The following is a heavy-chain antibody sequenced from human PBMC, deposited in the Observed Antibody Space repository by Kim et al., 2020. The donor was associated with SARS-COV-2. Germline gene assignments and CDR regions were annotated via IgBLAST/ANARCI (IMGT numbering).Heavy chain of an antibody. CDR3: ARVLHGYGDYFYYFDY. V-gene: IGHV1-2*06. Sequence: ASVKVSCKASGYTFTGYYMHWVRQAPGQGLEWMGRINPNSGGTNYAQKFQGRVTMTRDTSISTAYMELSRLRSDDTAVYYCARVLHGYGDYFYYFDYWGQGTLVTVSS. CDR2: INPNSGGT. J-gene: IGHJ4*02. D-gene: IGHD4-17*01. CDR1: GYTFTGYY.